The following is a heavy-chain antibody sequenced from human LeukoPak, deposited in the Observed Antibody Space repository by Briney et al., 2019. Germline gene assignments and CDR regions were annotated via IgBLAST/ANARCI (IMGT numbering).Heavy chain of an antibody. CDR3: ARLMVVTATCDY. Sequence: GESLKISCQGSRAKFNKYWIGWVRQMPGKGLEYMGMIYPDDSETKYSPSFQGQVTISADKSISTAYLQWSSLKASDTAMYYCARLMVVTATCDYWGQGTLVTVSS. D-gene: IGHD2-21*02. J-gene: IGHJ4*02. CDR2: IYPDDSET. CDR1: RAKFNKYW. V-gene: IGHV5-51*01.